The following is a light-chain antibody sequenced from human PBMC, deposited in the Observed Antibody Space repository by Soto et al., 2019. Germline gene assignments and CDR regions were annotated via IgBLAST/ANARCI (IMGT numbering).Light chain of an antibody. CDR2: DAS. J-gene: IGKJ1*01. V-gene: IGKV3-11*01. CDR1: QSVSSY. CDR3: QQRSNWPRT. Sequence: EIVLTQSPAILSLSPGERATLSCRASQSVSSYLAWYQQKPGQAPRLLIYDASNMATGIPARFSGSGSGTDFKLAISSLEPEYFAVYYCQQRSNWPRTFGQGTKVEIK.